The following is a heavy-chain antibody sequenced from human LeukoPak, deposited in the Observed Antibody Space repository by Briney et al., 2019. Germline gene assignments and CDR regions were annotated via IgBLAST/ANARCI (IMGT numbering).Heavy chain of an antibody. J-gene: IGHJ1*01. CDR1: GGSISSSSYY. D-gene: IGHD4-17*01. CDR2: FYYGGST. V-gene: IGHV4-39*01. CDR3: ARGRRGVTTHFQH. Sequence: SETLSLTCTVSGGSISSSSYYWGWIRQPPGKGLELIGSFYYGGSTYYNPSLKSRVTISVDTSKSQLSLKLTSVTAADTAVYYCARGRRGVTTHFQHWGQGTLVTVSS.